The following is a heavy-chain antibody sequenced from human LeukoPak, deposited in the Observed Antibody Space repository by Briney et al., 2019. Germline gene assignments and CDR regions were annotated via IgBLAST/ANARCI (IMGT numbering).Heavy chain of an antibody. Sequence: GGSLRLPCAASGFTFSSYSMSWVRQAPGKGLEWVSAISGSGGSTYYADSVKGRFTISRDNSKNTLYLQMNSLRAEDTAVYYCAKDQGKTGTTEDWFDPWGQGTLVTVSS. CDR2: ISGSGGST. CDR3: AKDQGKTGTTEDWFDP. J-gene: IGHJ5*02. CDR1: GFTFSSYS. V-gene: IGHV3-23*01. D-gene: IGHD1-1*01.